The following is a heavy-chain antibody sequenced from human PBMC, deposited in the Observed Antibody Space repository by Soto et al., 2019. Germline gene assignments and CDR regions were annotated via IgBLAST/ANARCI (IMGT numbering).Heavy chain of an antibody. CDR3: ARLDYGDYDFDY. CDR1: GFTFSSYG. Sequence: QVQLVESGGGVVQPGRSLRLSCAASGFTFSSYGMHWVRQAPGKGLEWVAVIWYDGSNKYYSDSVKGRFTISRDKSKNTLYLQMNSLRAEDTAVYYCARLDYGDYDFDYWGQGTLVTVFS. D-gene: IGHD4-17*01. J-gene: IGHJ4*02. CDR2: IWYDGSNK. V-gene: IGHV3-33*01.